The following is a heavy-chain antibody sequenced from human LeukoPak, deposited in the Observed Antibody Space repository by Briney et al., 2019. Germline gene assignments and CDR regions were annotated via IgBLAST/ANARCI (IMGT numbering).Heavy chain of an antibody. CDR2: INHSGST. CDR1: GGSFSGYY. D-gene: IGHD2-15*01. Sequence: TPSETLSLTCAVYGGSFSGYYWSWIRQPPGKGLEWIGEINHSGSTNYNPSLKSRVTISVDTSKNQFSLKLSSVTAADTAVYYCARNGGPQAEYCSGGSCYYFDYWGQGTLVTVSS. CDR3: ARNGGPQAEYCSGGSCYYFDY. V-gene: IGHV4-34*01. J-gene: IGHJ4*02.